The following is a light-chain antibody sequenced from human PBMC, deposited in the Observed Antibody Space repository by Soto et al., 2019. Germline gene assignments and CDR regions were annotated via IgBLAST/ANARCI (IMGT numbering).Light chain of an antibody. CDR3: CSYAGSYSYV. J-gene: IGLJ1*01. Sequence: QLVLTQPRSVSGSPGQSVTISCTGTTRDFGGYNYVSWYQQHPGKAPKLMIYDVSKRPSGVPDRFSGSKSGNTASLTISGLQADDEADYYCCSYAGSYSYVFGSGTKVTVL. CDR1: TRDFGGYNY. CDR2: DVS. V-gene: IGLV2-11*01.